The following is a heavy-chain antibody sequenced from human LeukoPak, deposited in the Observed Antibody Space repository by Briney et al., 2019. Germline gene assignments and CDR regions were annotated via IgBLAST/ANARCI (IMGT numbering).Heavy chain of an antibody. CDR3: ARVGDSSGYYKGFDI. V-gene: IGHV4-4*02. CDR1: GGSISSNNW. J-gene: IGHJ3*02. CDR2: IYHSRST. Sequence: PSGTLSLTCAVSGGSISSNNWWSWVRQPPGKGLEWIGEIYHSRSTNYNPSLKSRVTISVDNSKNQFSLKLSSVTAADTAVYYCARVGDSSGYYKGFDIWGQGTMVTVSS. D-gene: IGHD3-22*01.